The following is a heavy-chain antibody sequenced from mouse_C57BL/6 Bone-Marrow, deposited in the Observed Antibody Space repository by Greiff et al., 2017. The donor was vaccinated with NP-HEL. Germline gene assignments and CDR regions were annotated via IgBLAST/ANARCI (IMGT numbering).Heavy chain of an antibody. Sequence: EVQLQQSGAELVRPGASVKLSCTASGFNIKDDYMHWVKQRPEQGLEWLGWIDPENGDTEYASKFQGKATITADTSSNTAYLQLSSLTTEDTAVYYCTPLVAVPPPYWGQGTLVTVSA. D-gene: IGHD6-1*01. CDR2: IDPENGDT. CDR3: TPLVAVPPPY. V-gene: IGHV14-4*01. J-gene: IGHJ3*01. CDR1: GFNIKDDY.